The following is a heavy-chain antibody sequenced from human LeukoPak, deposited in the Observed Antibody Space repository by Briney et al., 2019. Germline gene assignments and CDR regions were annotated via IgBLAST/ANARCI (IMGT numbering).Heavy chain of an antibody. Sequence: GGSLRLSCAASGFTFSSYAMSWVCQAPGKGLEWVSAISGSGGSTYYADSVKGRFTISRDNSKNTLYLQMNSLRAEDTAVYYCAKDPILPSYYYDSSGYYDYWGQGTLVTVSS. D-gene: IGHD3-22*01. V-gene: IGHV3-23*01. CDR1: GFTFSSYA. CDR2: ISGSGGST. J-gene: IGHJ4*02. CDR3: AKDPILPSYYYDSSGYYDY.